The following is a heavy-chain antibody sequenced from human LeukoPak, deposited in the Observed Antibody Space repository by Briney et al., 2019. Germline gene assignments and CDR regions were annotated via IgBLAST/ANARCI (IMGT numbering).Heavy chain of an antibody. CDR3: ARISAARDFYYGMDV. Sequence: SETLSLTCAVSGGSMSSFHWSWIRQPPGKGLECIGRIYVSGSTNYNPSLKSRVTISVDTSKDQFSLKLNSVTAADTAVYYCARISAARDFYYGMDVWGQGTTVTVSS. J-gene: IGHJ6*02. D-gene: IGHD6-13*01. CDR2: IYVSGST. V-gene: IGHV4-4*07. CDR1: GGSMSSFH.